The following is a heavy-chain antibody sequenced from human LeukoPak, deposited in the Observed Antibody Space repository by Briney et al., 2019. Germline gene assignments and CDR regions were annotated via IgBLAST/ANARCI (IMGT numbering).Heavy chain of an antibody. J-gene: IGHJ4*02. D-gene: IGHD6-13*01. Sequence: GGSLRLSCAASGFTFSSYAMSWVRQAPGKGLEWVSAISGSGGSTYYADSVKGRSTISRDNSKNTLYLQMNSLRAEDTAVYYCARGVGYSSSWYYFDYWGQGTLVTVSS. CDR3: ARGVGYSSSWYYFDY. CDR1: GFTFSSYA. CDR2: ISGSGGST. V-gene: IGHV3-23*01.